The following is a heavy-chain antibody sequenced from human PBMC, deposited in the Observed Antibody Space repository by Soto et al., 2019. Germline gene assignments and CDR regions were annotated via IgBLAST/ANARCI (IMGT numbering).Heavy chain of an antibody. CDR2: IIPIRGIA. CDR3: ARGPSSSRYQDY. CDR1: GGTFSSYT. Sequence: QVQLVQSGAEVKKPGSSVKVSCKASGGTFSSYTISWVRQAPGQGLEWMGRIIPIRGIANYAQKFQGRVTITADKSTSTAYMELSSLRSEDTAVYYCARGPSSSRYQDYWGQGTLVTVSS. V-gene: IGHV1-69*02. D-gene: IGHD6-13*01. J-gene: IGHJ4*02.